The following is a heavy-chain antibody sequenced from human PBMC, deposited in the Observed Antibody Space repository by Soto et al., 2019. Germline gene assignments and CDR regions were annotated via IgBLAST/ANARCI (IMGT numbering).Heavy chain of an antibody. V-gene: IGHV4-39*01. J-gene: IGHJ6*02. Sequence: PSETLSLTCTVSGGSISSSSYYWGWIRQPPGKGLEWIGSIFYSGSTYYNPSLKSRVTISVDTSKNQFSLKLSSVTAADTAVYYCARHLTYCSAGSCYSDFPYYGMDVWGQGTTVTVSS. CDR1: GGSISSSSYY. D-gene: IGHD2-15*01. CDR2: IFYSGST. CDR3: ARHLTYCSAGSCYSDFPYYGMDV.